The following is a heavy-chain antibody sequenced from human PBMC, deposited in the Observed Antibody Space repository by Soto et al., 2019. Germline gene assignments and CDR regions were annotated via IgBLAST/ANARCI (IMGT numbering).Heavy chain of an antibody. V-gene: IGHV3-66*01. Sequence: EVQLVESGGGLVQPGGSLRLSCAASGFTVSSNYMSWVRQAPGKGLEWVSVIYSGGSTYYADSVKGRITISRENSKNTLYLQMNRLRAEDTAVYYCARDLVRGAYNWFDPWGQGTLVTVSS. CDR3: ARDLVRGAYNWFDP. CDR2: IYSGGST. CDR1: GFTVSSNY. J-gene: IGHJ5*02. D-gene: IGHD3-10*01.